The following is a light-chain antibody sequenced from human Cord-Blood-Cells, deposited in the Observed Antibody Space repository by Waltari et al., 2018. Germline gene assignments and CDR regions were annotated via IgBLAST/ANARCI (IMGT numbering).Light chain of an antibody. Sequence: QSALTQPASVSGSPGPSITISCTGTSSDVGGYTLVSWYQQHPGKAPKLMIYEGSKRPSGVSNRISGSKSGNTASLTISGLQAEDEADYYCCSYAGSSTVVFGGGTKLTVL. CDR2: EGS. CDR1: SSDVGGYTL. CDR3: CSYAGSSTVV. J-gene: IGLJ2*01. V-gene: IGLV2-23*01.